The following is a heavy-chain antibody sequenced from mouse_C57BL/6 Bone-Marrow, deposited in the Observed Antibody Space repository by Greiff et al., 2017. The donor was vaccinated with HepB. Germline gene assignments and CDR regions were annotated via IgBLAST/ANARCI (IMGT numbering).Heavy chain of an antibody. CDR2: IYPRSGNT. CDR1: GYTFTSYG. D-gene: IGHD2-1*01. J-gene: IGHJ3*01. CDR3: ARKLVYYGNYLFAY. Sequence: VQVVASGAELARPGASVKLSCKASGYTFTSYGISWVKQRTGQGLEWIGEIYPRSGNTYYNEKFKGKATLTADKSSSTAYMELRSLTSEDSAVYFCARKLVYYGNYLFAYWGQGTLVTVSA. V-gene: IGHV1-81*01.